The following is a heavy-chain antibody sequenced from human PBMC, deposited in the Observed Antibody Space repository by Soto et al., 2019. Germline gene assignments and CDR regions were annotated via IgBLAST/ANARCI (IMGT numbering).Heavy chain of an antibody. J-gene: IGHJ1*01. Sequence: GGSLRRSCAASGFTFSSYAMSWVRQAPGKGLEWVSAISGSGGSTYYADSVKGRFTISRDNSKNTLYLQMNSLRAEDTAVYYCAKDLGGDYDGEYFQHWGQGTLVTVSS. V-gene: IGHV3-23*01. CDR1: GFTFSSYA. CDR2: ISGSGGST. D-gene: IGHD4-17*01. CDR3: AKDLGGDYDGEYFQH.